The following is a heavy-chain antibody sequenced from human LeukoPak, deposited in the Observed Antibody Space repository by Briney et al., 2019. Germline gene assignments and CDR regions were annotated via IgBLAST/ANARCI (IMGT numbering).Heavy chain of an antibody. V-gene: IGHV1-2*02. CDR3: ARWGGTVATLTFDAFDI. Sequence: ASVKVSCKASGYTFTSYDINWVRQAPGQGLEWMGWINPNSGGTNYAQKFQSRVTMTRDTSISTAYMELSRLRSDDTAVYYCARWGGTVATLTFDAFDIWGQGTMVTVSS. J-gene: IGHJ3*02. CDR2: INPNSGGT. CDR1: GYTFTSYD. D-gene: IGHD5-12*01.